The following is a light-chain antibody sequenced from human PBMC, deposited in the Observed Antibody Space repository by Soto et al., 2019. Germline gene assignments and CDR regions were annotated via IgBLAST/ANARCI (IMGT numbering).Light chain of an antibody. Sequence: EVVLTPSPGTLSVSPVEIATLSFRASQSLGSKLAWYQQKPGQAPRLLISGATTRATGLPARFSGSGSGTDFTLTISSLEPEDFAVYYCQQRSNWPITFGQGTRLEI. CDR1: QSLGSK. CDR3: QQRSNWPIT. V-gene: IGKV3-11*01. CDR2: GAT. J-gene: IGKJ5*01.